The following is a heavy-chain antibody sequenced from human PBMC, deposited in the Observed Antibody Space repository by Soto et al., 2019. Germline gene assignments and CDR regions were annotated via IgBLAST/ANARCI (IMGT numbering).Heavy chain of an antibody. CDR2: VSYSGST. CDR1: GGSISNSSYQ. CDR3: SRIAVSGPSPGFDY. Sequence: PSETLSLTCTVSGGSISNSSYQWGWIRQPPGKGLQWIGSVSYSGSTYYNPSLESRLTLSVDTSKTQSSLRLSSVTAADTAVYYCSRIAVSGPSPGFDYWGRGTLVTVSS. D-gene: IGHD6-19*01. J-gene: IGHJ4*02. V-gene: IGHV4-39*01.